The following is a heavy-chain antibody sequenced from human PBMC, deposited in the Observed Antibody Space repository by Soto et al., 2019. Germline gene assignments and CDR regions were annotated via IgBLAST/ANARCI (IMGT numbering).Heavy chain of an antibody. D-gene: IGHD6-19*01. Sequence: QVQLVQSGAEVKKPGSSVKVSCKASGGTFSSYAISWVRQAPGQGLEWMGGIIPIFGTANYAQKFQGRVTITADKATSTAYMEMSSLRSEDRSVYYCAIGADQWLTYYWGQGTLVTVSS. CDR2: IIPIFGTA. J-gene: IGHJ4*02. CDR3: AIGADQWLTYY. V-gene: IGHV1-69*06. CDR1: GGTFSSYA.